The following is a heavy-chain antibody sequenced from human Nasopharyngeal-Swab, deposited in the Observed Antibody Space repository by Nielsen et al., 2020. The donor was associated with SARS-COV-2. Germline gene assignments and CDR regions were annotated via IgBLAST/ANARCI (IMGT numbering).Heavy chain of an antibody. J-gene: IGHJ4*02. CDR3: ARVPYNWNYNRTQLKYYFDY. V-gene: IGHV3-7*01. D-gene: IGHD1-7*01. CDR2: IKQDGSAK. Sequence: WLRQPPGKGLAWVAHIKQDGSAKYYVDSVKGRFTISRDNAKNSLYLQMNSLRAEDTAVYYSARVPYNWNYNRTQLKYYFDYWGQGTLVTVSS.